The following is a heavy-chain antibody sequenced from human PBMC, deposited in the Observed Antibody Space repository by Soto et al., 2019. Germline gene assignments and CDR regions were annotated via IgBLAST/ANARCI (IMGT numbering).Heavy chain of an antibody. CDR3: ATERARYCGGDCYLLDFQH. J-gene: IGHJ1*01. CDR2: FDPKDGET. D-gene: IGHD2-21*02. V-gene: IGHV1-24*01. Sequence: ASVKVSCKASGYTFTSYDIKWVRQATGQGLEWMGGFDPKDGETIYAQKFQGRVTMTEDTSTDTAYMELSSLRSEDTAVYYCATERARYCGGDCYLLDFQHWGQGTLVTVSS. CDR1: GYTFTSYD.